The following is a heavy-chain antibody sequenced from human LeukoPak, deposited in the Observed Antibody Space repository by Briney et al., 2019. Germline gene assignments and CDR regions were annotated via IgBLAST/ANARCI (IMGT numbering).Heavy chain of an antibody. D-gene: IGHD2-2*01. V-gene: IGHV3-23*01. CDR3: AKDIGIVVVPAAFDP. J-gene: IGHJ5*02. CDR2: ISGSGGST. Sequence: GGSLRLSCAASGFTFSSYAMSWVRQAPGKGLEWVSAISGSGGSTYYADSVKGRSTISRDNSKNTLYLQMNSLRAEDTAVYYCAKDIGIVVVPAAFDPWGQGTLVTVSS. CDR1: GFTFSSYA.